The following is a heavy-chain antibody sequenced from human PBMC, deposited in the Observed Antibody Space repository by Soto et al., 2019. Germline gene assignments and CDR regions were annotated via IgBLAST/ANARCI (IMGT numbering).Heavy chain of an antibody. V-gene: IGHV3-23*01. CDR1: GFTFSSYA. Sequence: GGSLRLSCAASGFTFSSYAMSWVRQAPGKGLEWVSAISGSGGSTYYADSVKGRFTISRDNSKTTLYLQMNSLRADDTAVYYCARGTIGLPGFDYWGQGALVTVSS. J-gene: IGHJ4*02. CDR3: ARGTIGLPGFDY. CDR2: ISGSGGST.